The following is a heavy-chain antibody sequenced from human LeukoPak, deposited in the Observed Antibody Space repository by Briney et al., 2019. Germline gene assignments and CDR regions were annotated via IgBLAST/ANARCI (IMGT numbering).Heavy chain of an antibody. CDR3: ARGALVSYRNWFDP. V-gene: IGHV4-59*01. D-gene: IGHD2-8*01. Sequence: SETLSLTCTVSGGSISSYYWSWIRQPPGKGLEWIGYIYYSGSTNYNPSLKSRVTISVDTSKNQFSLKLSSMTAADTAVYYCARGALVSYRNWFDPWGQGTLVTVSS. CDR1: GGSISSYY. J-gene: IGHJ5*02. CDR2: IYYSGST.